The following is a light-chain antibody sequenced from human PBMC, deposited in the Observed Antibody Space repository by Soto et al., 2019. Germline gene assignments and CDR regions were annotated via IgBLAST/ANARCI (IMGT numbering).Light chain of an antibody. V-gene: IGKV3-20*01. CDR2: DAS. Sequence: ETLLTQSPGTLSLSPGERATLTCRASQRVTSSYLAWYQQKPGQAPRLLIFDASTRATGIPDRFSGSGSGTDFILTISRLEPQDFAVYFCQQYGSSPETFGQGTKVEI. CDR3: QQYGSSPET. CDR1: QRVTSSY. J-gene: IGKJ1*01.